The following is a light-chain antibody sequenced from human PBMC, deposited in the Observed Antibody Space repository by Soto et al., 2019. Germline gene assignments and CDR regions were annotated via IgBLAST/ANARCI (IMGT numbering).Light chain of an antibody. CDR3: QQYNNWPPRT. CDR1: QSIRNS. Sequence: EIVMTQSPASLSVSPGETATLSCRASQSIRNSLAWYQQKPGQAPSLVIYGASTRATGIPARFSGSGSGTEFNLTISSLQSEDSALYYCQQYNNWPPRTFGQGTKLEIK. CDR2: GAS. V-gene: IGKV3-15*01. J-gene: IGKJ2*01.